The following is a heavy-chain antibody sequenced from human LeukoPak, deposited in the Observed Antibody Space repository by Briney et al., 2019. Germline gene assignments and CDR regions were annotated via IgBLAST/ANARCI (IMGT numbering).Heavy chain of an antibody. CDR1: GGTFSSYA. J-gene: IGHJ5*02. CDR3: ARDIDYTVTTEERWFDP. D-gene: IGHD4-17*01. Sequence: ASVKVSCKASGGTFSSYAISWVQQAPGQGLEWMGGIIPTFGTANYAQKFQGRVTITADKSTSTAYMELSSLRSEDTAVYYCARDIDYTVTTEERWFDPWGQGTLVTVSS. V-gene: IGHV1-69*06. CDR2: IIPTFGTA.